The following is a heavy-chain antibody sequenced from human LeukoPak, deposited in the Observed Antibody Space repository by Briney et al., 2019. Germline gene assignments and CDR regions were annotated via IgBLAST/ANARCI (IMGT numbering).Heavy chain of an antibody. D-gene: IGHD6-19*01. V-gene: IGHV3-21*01. CDR3: ARDRVAVAGTFDY. CDR2: ISSSSSYI. CDR1: GFTFSSYS. Sequence: GGSLRLTCAASGFTFSSYSMNWVRQAPGKGLEWVSSISSSSSYIYYADSVKGRFTISRDNAKNSLYLQMYSLRAEDTAVYYCARDRVAVAGTFDYWGQGTLVTVSS. J-gene: IGHJ4*02.